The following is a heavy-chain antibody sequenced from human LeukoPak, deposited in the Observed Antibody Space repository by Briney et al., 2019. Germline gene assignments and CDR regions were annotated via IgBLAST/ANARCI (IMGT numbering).Heavy chain of an antibody. CDR2: ISSSSSTI. D-gene: IGHD3-10*01. CDR3: ARDTSTALGPLGY. CDR1: GFTFSSYS. V-gene: IGHV3-48*01. J-gene: IGHJ4*02. Sequence: GGSLRLSCAASGFTFSSYSMNWVRQAPGKGLEWVSYISSSSSTIYYADSVKGRFTISRDNAKNSLYLQMNSLRAEDTAVYYCARDTSTALGPLGYWGQGTLVTVSS.